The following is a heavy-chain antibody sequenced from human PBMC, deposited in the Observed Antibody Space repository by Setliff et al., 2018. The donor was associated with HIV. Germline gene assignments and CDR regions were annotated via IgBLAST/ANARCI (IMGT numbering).Heavy chain of an antibody. CDR1: GYTFTSYG. V-gene: IGHV1-18*01. Sequence: ASVKVSCKASGYTFTSYGISWVRQAPGQGLEWMGWINTYNGNTNYAQKVQGWVTMTRDTSISTAYMELSRLRSDDTAVYYCARTSPKITMVRGYYGMDVWGQGTTVTVSS. CDR2: INTYNGNT. J-gene: IGHJ6*02. CDR3: ARTSPKITMVRGYYGMDV. D-gene: IGHD3-10*01.